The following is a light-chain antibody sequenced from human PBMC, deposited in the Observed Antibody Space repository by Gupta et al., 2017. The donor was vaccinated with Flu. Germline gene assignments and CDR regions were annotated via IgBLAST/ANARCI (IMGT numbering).Light chain of an antibody. V-gene: IGLV2-8*01. J-gene: IGLJ1*01. CDR2: EVS. CDR1: SSDVGGHDY. Sequence: QSALTQPPSASGSPGQSVTIPCTGTSSDVGGHDYVSWYQQHPGKAPKLMIFEVSKRPSGVPDRFSGSKSGHTASLTVSGLQPDDEAHYYCSSFAGSNNYVFGTGTKVTVL. CDR3: SSFAGSNNYV.